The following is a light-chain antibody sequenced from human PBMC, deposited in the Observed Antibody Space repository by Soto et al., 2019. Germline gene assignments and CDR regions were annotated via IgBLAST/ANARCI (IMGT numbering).Light chain of an antibody. CDR3: HQRSNWPLT. J-gene: IGKJ4*01. V-gene: IGKV3-11*01. Sequence: EVVLTQSPAPLSLSPGERANLSCRASQSVTKYLAWYQQKPGQALRLLIYDVSKRATGIPARFSGSGSETDFTLTISSLEPGDFAVYYCHQRSNWPLTFGGGTKLEIK. CDR1: QSVTKY. CDR2: DVS.